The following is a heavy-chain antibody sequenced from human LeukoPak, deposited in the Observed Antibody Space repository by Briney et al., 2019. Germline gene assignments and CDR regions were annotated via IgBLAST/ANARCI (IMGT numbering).Heavy chain of an antibody. CDR3: ASQYFDY. V-gene: IGHV1-18*01. Sequence: ASVKVSCKVSGYTLTELSMHWVRQAPGQGLEWMGWISAYNGNTNYAQKLQGRVTMTTDTSTSTAYMELRSLRSDDTAVYYCASQYFDYWGQGTLVTVSS. J-gene: IGHJ4*02. CDR1: GYTLTELS. CDR2: ISAYNGNT.